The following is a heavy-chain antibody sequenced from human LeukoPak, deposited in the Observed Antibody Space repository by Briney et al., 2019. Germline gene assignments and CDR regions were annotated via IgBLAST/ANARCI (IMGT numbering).Heavy chain of an antibody. CDR1: GFTFSSYA. V-gene: IGHV3-23*01. CDR2: IGGSGDTT. Sequence: GGSLRLSCAASGFTFSSYALSWVRQAPGKGLEWVSIIGGSGDTTYYGDSVKGRFTISRDSSKNTLYLQMNSLRAEDTAVYFCAKALYYYDSSVVTAIDHWGQGTVVTVSS. J-gene: IGHJ4*02. D-gene: IGHD3-22*01. CDR3: AKALYYYDSSVVTAIDH.